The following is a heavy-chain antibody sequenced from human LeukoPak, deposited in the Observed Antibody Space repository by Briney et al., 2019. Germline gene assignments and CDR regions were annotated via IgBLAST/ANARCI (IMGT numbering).Heavy chain of an antibody. V-gene: IGHV1-18*01. D-gene: IGHD3-10*01. Sequence: ASVKVSCKASGYTFTSYGISWVRQPPGQGLEWMGWISAYNGNTNYAQKLQGRVTMTTDTSTSTAYMELRSLRSDDTAVYYCARDLLIRGVTPLGYWGQGTLVTVSS. J-gene: IGHJ4*02. CDR1: GYTFTSYG. CDR3: ARDLLIRGVTPLGY. CDR2: ISAYNGNT.